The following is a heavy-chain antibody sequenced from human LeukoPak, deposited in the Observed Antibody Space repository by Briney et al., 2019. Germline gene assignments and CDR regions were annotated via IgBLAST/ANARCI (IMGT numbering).Heavy chain of an antibody. CDR1: GFTFSDYY. CDR3: VRQQTPHGNFDY. Sequence: GGSLRLSCAASGFTFSDYYMSWIRQAPGKGLEWVSYISSSSSYTNYADSVKGRFTISRENAKNSLSLQMNSLRAEDTAVYYCVRQQTPHGNFDYWGQGTLVTVSS. CDR2: ISSSSSYT. V-gene: IGHV3-11*03. J-gene: IGHJ4*02. D-gene: IGHD1-26*01.